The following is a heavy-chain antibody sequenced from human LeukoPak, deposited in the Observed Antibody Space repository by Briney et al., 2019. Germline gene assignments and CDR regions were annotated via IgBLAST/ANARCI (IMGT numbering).Heavy chain of an antibody. CDR3: AKAGFYDILTDGLDI. Sequence: GGSLRLSCTASEFSVSNNYMTWVRQAPGKGLEWVSVIYRGGNTFYADSVKGRFTISRDNSKNTLYLQMNSLRVEDTAVYYCAKAGFYDILTDGLDIWGQGTMVIVSS. CDR2: IYRGGNT. D-gene: IGHD3-9*01. V-gene: IGHV3-53*01. J-gene: IGHJ3*02. CDR1: EFSVSNNY.